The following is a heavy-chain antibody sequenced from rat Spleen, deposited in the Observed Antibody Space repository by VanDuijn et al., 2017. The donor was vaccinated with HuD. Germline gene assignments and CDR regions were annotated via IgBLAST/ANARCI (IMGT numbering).Heavy chain of an antibody. J-gene: IGHJ4*01. V-gene: IGHV5-25*01. CDR2: ISTSGVGT. CDR3: TRHGRGKTTYYYVMDA. D-gene: IGHD4-5*01. Sequence: EVQLVESGGGLVQPGRSLKLSCVASGFTFNDCYMAWVRQAPTKGLEWVASISTSGVGTYYRDSVKGRFTISRDNAKNILYLQVDSLKPEDTATYYCTRHGRGKTTYYYVMDAWGQGASVTVSS. CDR1: GFTFNDCY.